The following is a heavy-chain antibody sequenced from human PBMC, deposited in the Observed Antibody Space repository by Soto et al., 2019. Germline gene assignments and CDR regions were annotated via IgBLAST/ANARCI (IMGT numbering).Heavy chain of an antibody. V-gene: IGHV4-31*03. Sequence: QVQLQESGPGLVKPSQTLSLTCTVSGGSISSGGYYWSWIRQHPGKGLEWIGYIYYSGSTYYNPSLKSRVTISVDTSKNQFSLKLSSVTAADTAVYYCARGGELMVRGVIIDWFDPWGQGTLVTVSS. CDR2: IYYSGST. CDR1: GGSISSGGYY. D-gene: IGHD3-10*01. CDR3: ARGGELMVRGVIIDWFDP. J-gene: IGHJ5*02.